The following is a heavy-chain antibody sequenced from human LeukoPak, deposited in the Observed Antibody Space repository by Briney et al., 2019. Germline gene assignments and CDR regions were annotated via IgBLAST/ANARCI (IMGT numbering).Heavy chain of an antibody. J-gene: IGHJ3*02. CDR3: FLWDTSYDFWSGGTPGAFDI. V-gene: IGHV3-23*01. CDR1: GFTFSSYA. CDR2: ISGSGGST. Sequence: GGSLRLSCAASGFTFSSYAMSWVRQAPGKGLEWVSAISGSGGSTYYADSVKGRFTISRDNSKNTLYLQMNSLRAEDTAVYYCFLWDTSYDFWSGGTPGAFDIWGQGTMVTVSS. D-gene: IGHD3-3*01.